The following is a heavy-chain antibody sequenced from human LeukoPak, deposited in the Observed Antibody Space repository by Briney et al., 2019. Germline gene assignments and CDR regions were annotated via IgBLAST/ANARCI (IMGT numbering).Heavy chain of an antibody. J-gene: IGHJ6*02. Sequence: GGSLRLSCAASGFTFSSYGMHWVRQAPGKGLEWVAVISYDGSNKYYADSVKGRFTISRDNSKNTLYLQMNSLRAEDTAVYYCARDSDAETGWYYYGMDVWGQRTTVTVSS. D-gene: IGHD2-8*01. CDR3: ARDSDAETGWYYYGMDV. CDR2: ISYDGSNK. CDR1: GFTFSSYG. V-gene: IGHV3-30*03.